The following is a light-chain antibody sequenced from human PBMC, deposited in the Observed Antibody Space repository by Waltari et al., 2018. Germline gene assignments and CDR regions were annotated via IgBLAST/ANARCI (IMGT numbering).Light chain of an antibody. Sequence: EAVLTQSPGTLSLSPGERVTLSGRASQSVSSSYLAWSQQKPGQAPRLLIHATSTRATGLPDSFSGSGSGTDFTLTISSLEAEDFAVYYCQQFGNSVVTFGGGAKVEIK. J-gene: IGKJ4*01. CDR1: QSVSSSY. V-gene: IGKV3-20*01. CDR3: QQFGNSVVT. CDR2: ATS.